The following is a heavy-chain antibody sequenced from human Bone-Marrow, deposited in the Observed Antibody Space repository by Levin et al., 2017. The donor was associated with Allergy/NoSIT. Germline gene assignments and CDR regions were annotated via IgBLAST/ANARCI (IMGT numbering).Heavy chain of an antibody. CDR1: GGSISSYY. V-gene: IGHV4-59*01. D-gene: IGHD5-18*01. J-gene: IGHJ4*02. Sequence: ESLKISCTVSGGSISSYYWSWIRQPPGKGLEWIGYIYYSGSTNYNPSLKSRVTISVDTSKNQFSLKLSSVTAADTAVYYCARAGHGDTAMVLDYWGQGTLVTVSS. CDR3: ARAGHGDTAMVLDY. CDR2: IYYSGST.